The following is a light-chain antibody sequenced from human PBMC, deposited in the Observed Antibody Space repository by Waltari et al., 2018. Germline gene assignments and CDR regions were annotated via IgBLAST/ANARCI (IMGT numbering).Light chain of an antibody. Sequence: DIELTQSPASLSASVGDTVTISFQASQDIGKYLNWYQQKPAQAPEVLIYDTSSLQTGVPSRCTGRGTGTYFTFTINDVQPEDSATYYCQHHNNLPPWTFGRGTKLE. V-gene: IGKV1-33*01. J-gene: IGKJ2*02. CDR3: QHHNNLPPWT. CDR2: DTS. CDR1: QDIGKY.